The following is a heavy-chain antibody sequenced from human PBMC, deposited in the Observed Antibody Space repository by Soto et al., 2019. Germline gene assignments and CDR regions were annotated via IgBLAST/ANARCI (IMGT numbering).Heavy chain of an antibody. CDR1: GYTFTSYG. CDR2: ISAYNGNT. CDR3: ARVLWVDGDYVPPQY. V-gene: IGHV1-18*01. D-gene: IGHD4-17*01. Sequence: QVQLVQSGAEGKKPGASVKVSCKASGYTFTSYGISWVRQAPGQGLEWMGWISAYNGNTNYAQKLQGRVTMTTDTSTSTAYMELRSLRSDDTAWYYCARVLWVDGDYVPPQYWGQGTLVTVSS. J-gene: IGHJ4*02.